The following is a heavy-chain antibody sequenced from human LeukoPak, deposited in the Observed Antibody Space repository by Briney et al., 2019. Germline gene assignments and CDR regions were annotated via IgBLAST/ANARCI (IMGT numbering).Heavy chain of an antibody. D-gene: IGHD3-22*01. J-gene: IGHJ4*02. Sequence: GSLRLSCAASGFPFSNAWMGWVRPAPGKGPEWVGRIKSKTDGGTTDYAAPVKGRFTISRDDSKNTLYLQMNSLKTEDTAVYYCTTAFPDSSGYYSPFPFDYWGQGTLVTVSS. CDR1: GFPFSNAW. CDR2: IKSKTDGGTT. V-gene: IGHV3-15*01. CDR3: TTAFPDSSGYYSPFPFDY.